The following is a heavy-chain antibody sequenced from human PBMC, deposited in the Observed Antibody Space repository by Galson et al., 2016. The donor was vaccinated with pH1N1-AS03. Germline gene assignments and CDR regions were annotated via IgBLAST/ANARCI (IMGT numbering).Heavy chain of an antibody. V-gene: IGHV1-18*04. D-gene: IGHD4/OR15-4a*01. J-gene: IGHJ4*02. CDR2: ISVYNGNT. Sequence: SVKVSCKASGNTFTTYGLIWVRQAPGQGLEWMGWISVYNGNTNYGQKFQDRVTMTTDTSTSAAFMELRSLRSDDTAVYYCATLDYGYRIDYRGQGTLVTVSS. CDR3: ATLDYGYRIDY. CDR1: GNTFTTYG.